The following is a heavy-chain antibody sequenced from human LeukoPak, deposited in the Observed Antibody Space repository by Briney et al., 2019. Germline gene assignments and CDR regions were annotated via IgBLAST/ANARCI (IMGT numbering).Heavy chain of an antibody. J-gene: IGHJ4*02. CDR2: IIPIFGTA. D-gene: IGHD3-10*01. Sequence: SVKVSCKASGGTFSSYAISWVRQAPGQGLEWMGGIIPIFGTANYAQKFQGRVTITTDESTSTAYMELSSLRSEDTAVYYCASPSPRITMVRGRQTQFDYWGQGTLVTVSS. V-gene: IGHV1-69*05. CDR3: ASPSPRITMVRGRQTQFDY. CDR1: GGTFSSYA.